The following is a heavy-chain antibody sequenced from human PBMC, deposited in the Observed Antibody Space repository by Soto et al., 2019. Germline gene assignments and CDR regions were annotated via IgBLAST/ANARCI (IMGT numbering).Heavy chain of an antibody. Sequence: QLLESGGGLVQPGGSLRLSCAASGSTFSKYFMSWVRQAPGRGLEWVSSISSSGDDTYYADSVKGRFTMSRDNFKNTRSLQMNTWRADDTAVYYCAKIGVFRNGYLSYTRGDYWGQGTMVTVSS. D-gene: IGHD3-10*01. J-gene: IGHJ4*02. CDR1: GSTFSKYF. CDR3: AKIGVFRNGYLSYTRGDY. V-gene: IGHV3-23*01. CDR2: ISSSGDDT.